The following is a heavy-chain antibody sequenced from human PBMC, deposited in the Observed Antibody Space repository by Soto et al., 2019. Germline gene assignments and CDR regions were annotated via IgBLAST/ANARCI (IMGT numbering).Heavy chain of an antibody. CDR3: ARDPGRSLYFDY. J-gene: IGHJ4*01. D-gene: IGHD7-27*01. V-gene: IGHV3-48*03. CDR2: INSVGNII. Sequence: PGGSLRLSCAASGFTFSGFEMNWVRQAPGKGLEWVSYINSVGNIIYYADSVKGRFTISRDNTKKSLFLQMNSLRAEDTAVYYCARDPGRSLYFDYWGQGTLVTVSS. CDR1: GFTFSGFE.